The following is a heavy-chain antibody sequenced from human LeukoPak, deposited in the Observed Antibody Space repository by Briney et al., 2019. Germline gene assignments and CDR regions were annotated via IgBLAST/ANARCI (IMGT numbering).Heavy chain of an antibody. Sequence: ASVKVSCKASGYTFTSYGISWVRQAPGQGLEWMGWISAYNGNTNYAQKLQGRVTMTTDTSTSTVYMELRSLRSDDTAVYYCARGGGYYGSGSYLFDYFDYWGQGTLVTVSS. CDR1: GYTFTSYG. CDR2: ISAYNGNT. D-gene: IGHD3-10*01. V-gene: IGHV1-18*01. J-gene: IGHJ4*02. CDR3: ARGGGYYGSGSYLFDYFDY.